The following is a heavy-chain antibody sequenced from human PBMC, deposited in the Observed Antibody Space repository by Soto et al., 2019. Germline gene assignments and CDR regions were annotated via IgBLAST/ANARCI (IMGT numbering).Heavy chain of an antibody. CDR2: IYYSGST. J-gene: IGHJ6*03. CDR3: ARTYYDKDYYYMDV. CDR1: GASISSSSYY. Sequence: SSETLSLTCTVSGASISSSSYYWGWIRQSPGKGLEWIGSIYYSGSTYYNPSLKSRVTISVDMSKNQFSLRLSSVTAADTAVYYCARTYYDKDYYYMDVWGKGTTVTVSS. D-gene: IGHD3-9*01. V-gene: IGHV4-39*01.